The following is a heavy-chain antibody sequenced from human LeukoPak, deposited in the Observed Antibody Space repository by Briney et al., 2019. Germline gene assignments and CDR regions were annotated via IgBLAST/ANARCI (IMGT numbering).Heavy chain of an antibody. J-gene: IGHJ4*02. CDR2: IKQDGSEK. V-gene: IGHV3-7*01. D-gene: IGHD6-19*01. CDR3: ARDLGAGYFDY. CDR1: GFTFSSYW. Sequence: GGSLRLSCAASGFTFSSYWMSWARQAPGKGLEWVANIKQDGSEKYYVDSVKGRFTISRDNAKNSLYLQMNSLRAEDTAVYYCARDLGAGYFDYWGQGTLVTVSS.